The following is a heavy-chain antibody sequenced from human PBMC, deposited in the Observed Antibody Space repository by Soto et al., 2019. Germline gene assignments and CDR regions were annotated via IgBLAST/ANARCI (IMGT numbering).Heavy chain of an antibody. CDR1: GFAFSDFY. CDR3: ARDREPSVYHGMAV. J-gene: IGHJ6*02. Sequence: QVQLMESGGGLVKPGGSLRLSCAASGFAFSDFYMSWTRQAPGKGLEWISYISGGGTNVYYADSVKGRFTISRYNAKNLLYLQMDSLTSEDTAIYYCARDREPSVYHGMAVWGQGTTVTVSS. V-gene: IGHV3-11*01. CDR2: ISGGGTNV.